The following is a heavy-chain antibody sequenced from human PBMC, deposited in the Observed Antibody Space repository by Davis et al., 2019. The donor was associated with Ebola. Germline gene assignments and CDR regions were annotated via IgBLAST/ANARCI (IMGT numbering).Heavy chain of an antibody. CDR3: ARVATYYYDSSAQDYFDY. D-gene: IGHD3-22*01. Sequence: SETLSLTCTVSGGSISSGGYYWSWIRQHPGKGLEWIGYIYYSGSTYYNPSLKSRVTISVDTSKNQFSLKLSSVTAADTAVYYCARVATYYYDSSAQDYFDYWGQGTLVTVSS. CDR1: GGSISSGGYY. J-gene: IGHJ4*02. V-gene: IGHV4-31*03. CDR2: IYYSGST.